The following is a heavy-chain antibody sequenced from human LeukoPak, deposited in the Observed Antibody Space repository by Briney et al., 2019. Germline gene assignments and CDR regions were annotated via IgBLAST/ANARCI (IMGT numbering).Heavy chain of an antibody. V-gene: IGHV4-38-2*01. CDR1: GGSISSSYW. CDR3: AKGTSSGWYYFDY. CDR2: IYHSGDT. J-gene: IGHJ4*02. Sequence: PSETLSLTCAVSGGSISSSYWWSWVRQPPGKGLEWIGSIYHSGDTYYNPSLKSRVTISVDTSKNQFSLKLDSVTAADTAVYYCAKGTSSGWYYFDYWGQGTLVTVSS. D-gene: IGHD6-19*01.